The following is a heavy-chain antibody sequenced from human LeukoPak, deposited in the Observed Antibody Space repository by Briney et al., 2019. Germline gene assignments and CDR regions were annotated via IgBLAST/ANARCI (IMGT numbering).Heavy chain of an antibody. CDR2: IGGTGNT. CDR1: GFTFSDYA. CDR3: GKDPNGDYVGAFDF. Sequence: GGLRLSCAASGFTFSDYALIWVRQAPGKGLEWISAIGGTGNTYYADSVKGRFTIFRDNSKNTVYPQMNSLRAEDTALYYCGKDPNGDYVGAFDFWSQGTMVTVSS. D-gene: IGHD4-17*01. V-gene: IGHV3-23*01. J-gene: IGHJ3*01.